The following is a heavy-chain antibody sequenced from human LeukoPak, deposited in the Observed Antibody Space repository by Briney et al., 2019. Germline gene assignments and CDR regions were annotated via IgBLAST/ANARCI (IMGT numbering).Heavy chain of an antibody. CDR1: GFTFDDYG. D-gene: IGHD1-26*01. Sequence: AGGSLRLSCAASGFTFDDYGMSWVRQAPGKGREWVSGTNWNGGSTGYADSGKGRFTIPRDNAKNSLYLQMNSLRAEETALYYCARGRGSYGAFDYWGQGTLVTVSS. J-gene: IGHJ4*02. V-gene: IGHV3-20*04. CDR2: TNWNGGST. CDR3: ARGRGSYGAFDY.